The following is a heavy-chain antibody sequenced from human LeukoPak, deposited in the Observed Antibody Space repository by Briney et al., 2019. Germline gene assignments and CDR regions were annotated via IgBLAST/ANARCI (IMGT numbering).Heavy chain of an antibody. V-gene: IGHV3-7*01. Sequence: GGSLRLSCAGSGLSFSSYWMSWVRQAPGEGLEWVANIKQDGSDKYYVDSVKGRFTISRDNAKNSLYLQMNSLRAEDTAMYYCARLIGTANFDYWGQGTLVTVSS. CDR2: IKQDGSDK. J-gene: IGHJ4*02. CDR3: ARLIGTANFDY. D-gene: IGHD1-7*01. CDR1: GLSFSSYW.